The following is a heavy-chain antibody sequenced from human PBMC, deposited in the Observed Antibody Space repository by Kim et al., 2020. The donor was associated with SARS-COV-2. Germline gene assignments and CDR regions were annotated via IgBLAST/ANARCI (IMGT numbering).Heavy chain of an antibody. D-gene: IGHD3-9*01. Sequence: SVKVSCKASGGTFSTYAISWVRQAPGQGLEWMGGIIPIFGTAYYAQKFQGRVTITADESTSTAYMELSSLRSEDTAVYYCARGGHRILTGYYNRYYYYGMDVWGQGTTVTVSS. J-gene: IGHJ6*02. V-gene: IGHV1-69*13. CDR3: ARGGHRILTGYYNRYYYYGMDV. CDR2: IIPIFGTA. CDR1: GGTFSTYA.